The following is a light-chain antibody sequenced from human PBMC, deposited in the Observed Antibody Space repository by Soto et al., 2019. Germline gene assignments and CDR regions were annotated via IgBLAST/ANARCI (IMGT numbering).Light chain of an antibody. Sequence: QSVLTQPPSVSGTPGQRVTISCSGSSSNIGSQNVYWYQQVPGAAPKLLIYSDNQRPSGVPDRFSGSKFATSASLAISGLRSEDEATYYCAAWDDSSRGLFGGGTQLTVL. CDR3: AAWDDSSRGL. J-gene: IGLJ3*02. CDR2: SDN. CDR1: SSNIGSQN. V-gene: IGLV1-47*02.